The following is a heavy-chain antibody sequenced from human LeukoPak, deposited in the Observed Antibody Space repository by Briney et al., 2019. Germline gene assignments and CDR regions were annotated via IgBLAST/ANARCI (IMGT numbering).Heavy chain of an antibody. J-gene: IGHJ4*02. V-gene: IGHV1-46*01. D-gene: IGHD1-1*01. CDR2: INPSGGST. Sequence: ASVKFSCKASGYTFTSYYIHWVRQATGQGLEWMGIINPSGGSTSYEQKFQGRVTMTRDTSTTTVYMELSSLRSEDTAVYYCAREGTGSHFDYWGQGTLVTVSS. CDR3: AREGTGSHFDY. CDR1: GYTFTSYY.